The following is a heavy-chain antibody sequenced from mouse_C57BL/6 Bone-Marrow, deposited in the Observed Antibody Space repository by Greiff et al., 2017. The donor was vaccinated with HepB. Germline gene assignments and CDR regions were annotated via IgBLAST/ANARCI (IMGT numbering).Heavy chain of an antibody. D-gene: IGHD1-1*01. Sequence: EVKRVESGGGLVQSGRSLRLSCATSGFTFSDFYMEWVRQAPGKGLEWIAASRNKANDYTTEYSASVKGRFIVSRDTSQSILYLQMNALRAEDTAIYYCARDGGITTVGAMDYWGQGTSVTVSS. CDR1: GFTFSDFY. CDR3: ARDGGITTVGAMDY. CDR2: SRNKANDYTT. V-gene: IGHV7-1*01. J-gene: IGHJ4*01.